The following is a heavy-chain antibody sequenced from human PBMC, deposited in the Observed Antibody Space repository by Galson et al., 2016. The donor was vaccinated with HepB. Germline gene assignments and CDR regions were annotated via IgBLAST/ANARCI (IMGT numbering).Heavy chain of an antibody. V-gene: IGHV3-7*01. D-gene: IGHD2/OR15-2a*01. Sequence: SLRLSCAASGFTFSSYYMTWVRQDPGKGLEWVAKIQQDGSEKYYVDSVKGRFTISRDNAKNSLYLQINSLRDEDTAVYYCAREDFYRLDVWGQGTTVTVSS. CDR2: IQQDGSEK. J-gene: IGHJ6*02. CDR3: AREDFYRLDV. CDR1: GFTFSSYY.